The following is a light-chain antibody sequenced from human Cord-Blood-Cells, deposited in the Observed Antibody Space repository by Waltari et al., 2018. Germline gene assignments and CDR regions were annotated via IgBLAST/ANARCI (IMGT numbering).Light chain of an antibody. CDR2: DVN. CDR1: SSDVGGYNY. V-gene: IGLV2-14*01. CDR3: SSYTSSSTPRV. J-gene: IGLJ2*01. Sequence: QSALTQPASVSGSPGQSITISCTGTSSDVGGYNYVSWYQQHPGKAPKLMIYDVNNRPSGVSNRFSCSKSGNTASLTISGLQAEDEADYYCSSYTSSSTPRVFGGGTKLTVL.